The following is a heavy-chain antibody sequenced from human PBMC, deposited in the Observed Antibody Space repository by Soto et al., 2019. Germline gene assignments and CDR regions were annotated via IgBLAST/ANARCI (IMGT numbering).Heavy chain of an antibody. V-gene: IGHV4-39*01. Sequence: FETKSLTRTVSGGSIRSSSYYWGWIRQPPGKGLEWIGSIYYSGSTYYNPSLKSRVTISVDTSKNQFSLKLSSVTAADTAVYYCARLVYDSSGYRPGWGQGTLVTVS. CDR2: IYYSGST. CDR3: ARLVYDSSGYRPG. D-gene: IGHD3-22*01. J-gene: IGHJ4*02. CDR1: GGSIRSSSYY.